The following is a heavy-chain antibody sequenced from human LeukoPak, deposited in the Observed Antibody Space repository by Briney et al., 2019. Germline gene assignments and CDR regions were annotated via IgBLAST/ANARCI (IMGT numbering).Heavy chain of an antibody. D-gene: IGHD2-15*01. CDR3: ARVRNSGGSSDFDY. Sequence: ASVKLSCKASGYTFTGYYMHWVRQAPGQGLEWMGWINPNSGGTNYAQKFQGRVTMTRDTSISTAYMELSRLRSDDTAVYYCARVRNSGGSSDFDYWGQGTLVTVSS. CDR1: GYTFTGYY. CDR2: INPNSGGT. J-gene: IGHJ4*02. V-gene: IGHV1-2*02.